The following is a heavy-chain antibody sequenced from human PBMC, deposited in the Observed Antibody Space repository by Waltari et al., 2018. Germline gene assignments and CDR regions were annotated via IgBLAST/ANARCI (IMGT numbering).Heavy chain of an antibody. CDR1: GFTFSSYG. D-gene: IGHD3-16*01. CDR3: AKEGSDTLGY. Sequence: QVQLVESGGGVVQPGRSLRLSCAASGFTFSSYGMPWVRQAPGKGLEWVAVISYDGSNKYYADSVKGRFTISRDNSKNTLYLQMNSLRAEDTAVYYCAKEGSDTLGYWGQGTLVTVSS. CDR2: ISYDGSNK. V-gene: IGHV3-30*18. J-gene: IGHJ4*02.